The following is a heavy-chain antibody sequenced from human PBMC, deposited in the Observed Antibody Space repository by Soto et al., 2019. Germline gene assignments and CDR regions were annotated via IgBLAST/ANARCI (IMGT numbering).Heavy chain of an antibody. Sequence: QVQLQESGPGLVNPSQTLSLTCTVSGGSISSGGYYWSWIRQHPGKGLEWYGYIYYRGSTYYNPYLKSRVTILVDTTKNQLSLKLSAVAAADTAVYYCAVSRRYGFWSGYYLEYFQPWGQGTLVTVSS. D-gene: IGHD3-3*01. J-gene: IGHJ1*01. CDR2: IYYRGST. CDR1: GGSISSGGYY. V-gene: IGHV4-31*03. CDR3: AVSRRYGFWSGYYLEYFQP.